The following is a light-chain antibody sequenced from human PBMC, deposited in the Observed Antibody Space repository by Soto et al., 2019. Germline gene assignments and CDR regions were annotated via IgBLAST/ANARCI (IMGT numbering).Light chain of an antibody. CDR3: QQYNNRPPWT. Sequence: EIVMTQSPVTLSASPGERATLSCRASQTVSNNLAWYQQKPGQTPRLLIYRASTRAPGIPARFTGSGSGTEFTLTSSGLQSEDFAVYYCQQYNNRPPWTFGQGTRVEIK. V-gene: IGKV3-15*01. CDR1: QTVSNN. CDR2: RAS. J-gene: IGKJ1*01.